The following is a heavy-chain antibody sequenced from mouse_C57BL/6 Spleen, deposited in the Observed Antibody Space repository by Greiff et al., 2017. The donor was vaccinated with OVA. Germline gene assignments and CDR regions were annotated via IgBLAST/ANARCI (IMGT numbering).Heavy chain of an antibody. J-gene: IGHJ2*01. D-gene: IGHD1-1*01. V-gene: IGHV14-4*01. CDR2: IDPENGDT. CDR3: TTEYGSSYADY. CDR1: GFNIKDDY. Sequence: EVQLQQSGAELVRPGASVKLSCTASGFNIKDDYMHWVKLRPEQGLEWIGWIDPENGDTEYASKFQGKATITADTSSNTAYLQISSLTSEDTAVYYCTTEYGSSYADYWGQGTTLTVSS.